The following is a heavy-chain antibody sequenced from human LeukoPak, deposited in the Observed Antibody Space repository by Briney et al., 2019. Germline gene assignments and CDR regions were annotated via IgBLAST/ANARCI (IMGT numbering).Heavy chain of an antibody. J-gene: IGHJ4*02. CDR2: ISSSGGPI. CDR1: GFTFSSYE. CDR3: ARGSSNFDY. V-gene: IGHV3-48*03. Sequence: GGSLRLSCAASGFTFSSYEMSWVRQAPGKGLEWLSYISSSGGPIYYADSVKGRFTISRDNAKNSLYLQMNSLRAEDTAVYYCARGSSNFDYWGQGTLVTVSS. D-gene: IGHD6-13*01.